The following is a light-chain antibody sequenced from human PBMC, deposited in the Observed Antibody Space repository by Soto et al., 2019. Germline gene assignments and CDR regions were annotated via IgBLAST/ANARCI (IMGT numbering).Light chain of an antibody. V-gene: IGKV1-9*01. Sequence: IPLTQSPSSLSASVGDRVTITCRASQGISSYLAWYQQKPGKAPKLMIYAASTLQIGVPSRFSGSGSGTDFTLTISSLQPEDFATYYCQQLNSYPRTFGPGTKVDIK. CDR2: AAS. J-gene: IGKJ3*01. CDR3: QQLNSYPRT. CDR1: QGISSY.